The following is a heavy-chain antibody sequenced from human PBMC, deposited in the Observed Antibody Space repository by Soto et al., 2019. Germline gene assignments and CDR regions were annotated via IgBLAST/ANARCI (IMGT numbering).Heavy chain of an antibody. J-gene: IGHJ4*02. Sequence: LSLTCTVSGGSISSYYWSWIRQPAGKGLEWIGRIYISGSTNYNPSLESRVTMSVDTSKNHFSLRLSSVTAADTAVYYCASALLDYGDYYFDNWGQGTLVTVSS. V-gene: IGHV4-4*07. D-gene: IGHD4-17*01. CDR3: ASALLDYGDYYFDN. CDR1: GGSISSYY. CDR2: IYISGST.